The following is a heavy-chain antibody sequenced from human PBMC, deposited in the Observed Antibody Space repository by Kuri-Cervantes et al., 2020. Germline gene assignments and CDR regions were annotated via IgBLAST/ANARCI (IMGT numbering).Heavy chain of an antibody. CDR3: ARDPGYDILTGYLFDY. CDR1: GLTFSQYG. V-gene: IGHV3-33*05. D-gene: IGHD3-9*01. Sequence: GESLKISCVVSGLTFSQYGMHWVRQAPGKGLEWLAGIQSDGSKTYYGDSVKGRVTISRDNSKSTLYLQINSLRAEDTAVYYCARDPGYDILTGYLFDYWGQGTLVTVSS. J-gene: IGHJ4*02. CDR2: IQSDGSKT.